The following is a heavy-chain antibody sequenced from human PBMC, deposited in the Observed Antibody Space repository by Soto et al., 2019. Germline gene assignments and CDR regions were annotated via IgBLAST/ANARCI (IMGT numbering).Heavy chain of an antibody. D-gene: IGHD3-10*01. CDR2: IYYSGST. Sequence: QVQLQESGPGLVKPSQTLSLTCTVSGGSISSGGYYWSWIRQHPGKGLEWIGYIYYSGSTYYNPSLKSRGTISVDTSKNQFSLKLSSVTAADPAVYYCARGVTMVRGVIHTPYFDYWGQGTLVTVSS. CDR1: GGSISSGGYY. V-gene: IGHV4-31*03. CDR3: ARGVTMVRGVIHTPYFDY. J-gene: IGHJ4*02.